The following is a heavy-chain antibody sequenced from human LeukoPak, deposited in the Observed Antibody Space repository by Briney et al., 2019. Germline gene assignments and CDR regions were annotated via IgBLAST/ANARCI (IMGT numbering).Heavy chain of an antibody. Sequence: GSLRLSCAASGFTFSSYSMNWVRQAPGKGLEWVSSISSSSSYIYYADSVKGRFTISRDNAKNTLYLQMNSLRAEDTAVYYCARGLGCSSTSCYSVRFWDYYYYYMDVWGKGTTVTVSS. CDR3: ARGLGCSSTSCYSVRFWDYYYYYMDV. CDR1: GFTFSSYS. CDR2: ISSSSSYI. V-gene: IGHV3-21*01. D-gene: IGHD2-2*02. J-gene: IGHJ6*03.